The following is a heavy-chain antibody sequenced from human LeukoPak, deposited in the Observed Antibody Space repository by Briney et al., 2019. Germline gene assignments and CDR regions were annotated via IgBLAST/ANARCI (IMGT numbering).Heavy chain of an antibody. Sequence: ASVTVSCMASGYTFTSYGISWVRQAPGQGLEWMGGIIPIFGTANYAQKFQGRVTITTDESTSTAYMELSSLRSEDTAVYYCASGSSSWRLDYWGQGTLVTVSS. CDR2: IIPIFGTA. J-gene: IGHJ4*02. V-gene: IGHV1-69*05. CDR3: ASGSSSWRLDY. CDR1: GYTFTSYG. D-gene: IGHD6-13*01.